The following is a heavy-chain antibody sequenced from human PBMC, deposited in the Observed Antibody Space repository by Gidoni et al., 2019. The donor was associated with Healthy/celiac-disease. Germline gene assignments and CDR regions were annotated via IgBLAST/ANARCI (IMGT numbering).Heavy chain of an antibody. Sequence: EVQLVESGGGLVQPGGSLRLSCAASGFTFSSYEMNWVRQAPGKGLEWVSYISSSGSTIYYADSVKGRFTISRDNAKNSLYLQMNSLRAEDTAVYYCARGGYSGSYLIAFDIWGQGTMVTVSS. V-gene: IGHV3-48*03. CDR3: ARGGYSGSYLIAFDI. J-gene: IGHJ3*02. CDR1: GFTFSSYE. CDR2: ISSSGSTI. D-gene: IGHD1-26*01.